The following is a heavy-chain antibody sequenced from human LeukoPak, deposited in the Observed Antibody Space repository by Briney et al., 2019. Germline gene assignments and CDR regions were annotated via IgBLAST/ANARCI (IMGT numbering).Heavy chain of an antibody. V-gene: IGHV1-18*01. D-gene: IGHD3-22*01. Sequence: ASVKVSCKASGYTFTSYGISWVRQAPGQGLEWMGWISGYNGNTNYAQKLQGRGTMTRDTSTSTGYMELSSLRSEDTAVYYCARADNYYDSSGYIDYWGQGTLVTVSS. CDR3: ARADNYYDSSGYIDY. CDR2: ISGYNGNT. J-gene: IGHJ4*02. CDR1: GYTFTSYG.